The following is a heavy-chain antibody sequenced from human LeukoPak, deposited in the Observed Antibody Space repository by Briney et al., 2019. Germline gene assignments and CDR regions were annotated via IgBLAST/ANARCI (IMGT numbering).Heavy chain of an antibody. CDR1: GFTVSSYY. V-gene: IGHV3-53*01. CDR3: ATPGKLPNYYYYMDV. CDR2: IYSGGST. Sequence: GGSLRLSCAASGFTVSSYYMSWVRQAPGKGLEWVSVIYSGGSTNYADSVKGRFTISRDNAKNSLYLQMNSLRAEDTAVYYCATPGKLPNYYYYMDVWGKGTTVTVSS. J-gene: IGHJ6*03. D-gene: IGHD2-15*01.